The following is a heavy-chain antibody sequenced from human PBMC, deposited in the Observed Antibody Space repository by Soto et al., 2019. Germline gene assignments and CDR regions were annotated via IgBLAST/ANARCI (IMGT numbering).Heavy chain of an antibody. CDR3: ARDRSDLLRGPDFDF. V-gene: IGHV1-18*01. D-gene: IGHD2-15*01. CDR2: ISVYNGHT. Sequence: QVQLVQSGAEVKKPGASVKVSCKASGYIFSDSGFSWVRQAPGQGLEWMGWISVYNGHTIYAQKYQGRFTMTTDTATTTAYMELRSLRSDDSAVYYFARDRSDLLRGPDFDFWGQGTLVTVSS. CDR1: GYIFSDSG. J-gene: IGHJ4*02.